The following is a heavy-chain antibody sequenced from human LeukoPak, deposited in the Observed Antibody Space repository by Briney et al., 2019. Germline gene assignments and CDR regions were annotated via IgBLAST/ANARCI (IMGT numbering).Heavy chain of an antibody. V-gene: IGHV1-46*03. Sequence: ASVKVSCKASGYTFTSYYMHWVRQAPGQGLEWMGIINPSGGSTSYEQKFQGRVTMTRDTSTSTVYMELSSLRSEDTAVYYCARGGSNYDILTGYLDYWGQGTLVTVSS. D-gene: IGHD3-9*01. CDR2: INPSGGST. J-gene: IGHJ4*02. CDR1: GYTFTSYY. CDR3: ARGGSNYDILTGYLDY.